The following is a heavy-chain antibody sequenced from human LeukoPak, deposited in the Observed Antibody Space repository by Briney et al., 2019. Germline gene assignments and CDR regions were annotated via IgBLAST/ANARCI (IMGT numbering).Heavy chain of an antibody. Sequence: SETLSLTCTVSGGSISSYYWSWIRQPPGKGLEWIGYIYYSGSTNYNPSLKSRVTISVDTSKNQFSLKLSSVTAADTAVYYCARGDYDILTGYLDHWGQGTLVTVSS. V-gene: IGHV4-59*01. CDR1: GGSISSYY. CDR3: ARGDYDILTGYLDH. D-gene: IGHD3-9*01. CDR2: IYYSGST. J-gene: IGHJ4*02.